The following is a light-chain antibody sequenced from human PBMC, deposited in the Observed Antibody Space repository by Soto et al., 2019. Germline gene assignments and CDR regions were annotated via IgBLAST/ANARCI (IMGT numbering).Light chain of an antibody. Sequence: EIVMTQSPATLSVSAGERATLSCRASQSISNNLAWYQQKPGQAPRLLIYDAFTGPTGIPARFSGSGSGTEYTLTISRLQSADFAIYYCQQYNNWPYTFGHGTKLEIK. CDR3: QQYNNWPYT. J-gene: IGKJ2*01. V-gene: IGKV3-15*01. CDR2: DAF. CDR1: QSISNN.